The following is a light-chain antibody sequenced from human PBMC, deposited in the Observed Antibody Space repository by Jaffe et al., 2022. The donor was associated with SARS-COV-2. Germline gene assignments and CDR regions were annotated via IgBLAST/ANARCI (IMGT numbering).Light chain of an antibody. Sequence: DIQMTQSPSSLSASVGDRVTITCRASQNINTYLNWYQQRPGEAPSLLIYGASTLQSGAPSRVSGSGSGTDFTLTISSLQPDDFATYYCQQSYTSPLTFGPGTKVDIK. CDR2: GAS. V-gene: IGKV1-39*01. J-gene: IGKJ3*01. CDR1: QNINTY. CDR3: QQSYTSPLT.